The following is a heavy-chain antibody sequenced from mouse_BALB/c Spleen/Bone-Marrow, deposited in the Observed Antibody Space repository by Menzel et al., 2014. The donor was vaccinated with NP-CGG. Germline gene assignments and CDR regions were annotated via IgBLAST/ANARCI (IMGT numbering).Heavy chain of an antibody. CDR2: IGPYNGGT. V-gene: IGHV1S135*01. CDR1: GYSFTDYN. J-gene: IGHJ1*01. Sequence: VQLKQSGPELVKPGASVKVSCKASGYSFTDYNMYWVKQSNGKSLEWIGYIGPYNGGTTYNQKFKGKATLTADKSSSTAFMHLNSLTSEDSSVYYCTREHGWYFDVWGAGTTVTVSS. CDR3: TREHGWYFDV.